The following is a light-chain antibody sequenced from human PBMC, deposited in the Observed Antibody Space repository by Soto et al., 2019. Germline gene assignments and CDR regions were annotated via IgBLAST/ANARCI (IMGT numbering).Light chain of an antibody. CDR1: SSDVGGYNY. Sequence: QSALTRPPSASGSPGQSVTISCTGTSSDVGGYNYVSWYQQNPGKAPKLMIYEVSKRPSGVPDRFSGSKSGNTASLTVSGLQTEDEADYYCTSYAGSDLWVFGGGTKVTVL. CDR3: TSYAGSDLWV. J-gene: IGLJ3*02. V-gene: IGLV2-8*01. CDR2: EVS.